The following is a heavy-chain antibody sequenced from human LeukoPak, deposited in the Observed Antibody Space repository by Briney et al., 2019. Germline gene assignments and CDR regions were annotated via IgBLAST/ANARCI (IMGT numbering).Heavy chain of an antibody. J-gene: IGHJ4*02. CDR2: ISAYNGNT. D-gene: IGHD5-12*01. CDR3: ARVFSPPYSGYDFLLYYFDY. CDR1: GYTFTSYG. V-gene: IGHV1-18*01. Sequence: ASVKVSCKASGYTFTSYGISWVRQAPGQGLEWMGWISAYNGNTNYAQKLQGRVTMTTDTSTSTAYMELRSLRSDDTAVYYCARVFSPPYSGYDFLLYYFDYWGQGTLVTVSS.